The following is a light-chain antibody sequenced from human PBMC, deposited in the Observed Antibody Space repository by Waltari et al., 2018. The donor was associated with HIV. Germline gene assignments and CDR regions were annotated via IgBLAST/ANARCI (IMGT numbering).Light chain of an antibody. J-gene: IGLJ2*01. Sequence: QSALTQPPSASGSPGQSVTISCTGTSSDIGGYNYVPWYQQHPGKAPKLIIYEVTKRPSGLPIRFAGAESGNTASLTVSGLQAEDEADYYCVSYAGSNTVIFGGGTRLTVL. CDR1: SSDIGGYNY. V-gene: IGLV2-8*01. CDR2: EVT. CDR3: VSYAGSNTVI.